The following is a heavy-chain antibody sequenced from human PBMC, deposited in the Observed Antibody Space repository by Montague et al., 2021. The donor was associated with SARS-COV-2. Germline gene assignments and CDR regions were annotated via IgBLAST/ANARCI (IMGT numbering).Heavy chain of an antibody. CDR3: ASGKYYDFWSGYYSHDYDSGTDV. J-gene: IGHJ6*02. D-gene: IGHD3-3*01. CDR1: GGSISSYY. CDR2: IHTSGST. V-gene: IGHV4-4*07. Sequence: SETLSLTCTVSGGSISSYYWSWIRLSAGKGLEWIGLIHTSGSTDYNPSLNSRVTMSVDTSKNQFSLKLSSVTAADTAVYYCASGKYYDFWSGYYSHDYDSGTDVWAQGTTVTVSS.